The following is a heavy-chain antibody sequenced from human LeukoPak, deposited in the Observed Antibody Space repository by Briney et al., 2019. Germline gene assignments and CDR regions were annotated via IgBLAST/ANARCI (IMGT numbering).Heavy chain of an antibody. V-gene: IGHV3-23*01. J-gene: IGHJ3*02. CDR3: AKRVESVTTSGRAFDI. Sequence: PGGSLRLSCAASGFTFSSYAMSWVRQAPGKGLEWVPAISGSGGSTYYADSVKGRFTISRDNSKNTLYLQMHSLRAEDTAVYYCAKRVESVTTSGRAFDIWGQGTMVTVSS. CDR2: ISGSGGST. D-gene: IGHD4-17*01. CDR1: GFTFSSYA.